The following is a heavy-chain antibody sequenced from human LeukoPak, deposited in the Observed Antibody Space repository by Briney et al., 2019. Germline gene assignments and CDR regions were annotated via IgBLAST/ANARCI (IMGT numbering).Heavy chain of an antibody. CDR3: ARLVTSGWSLP. D-gene: IGHD6-19*01. Sequence: GASVKLSCKASGYTFTSYGISWGRQAPGQGREWMGWISAYNGNTNYAQKLQGRVTMTANTSTSIAYMALRSLRSADTAVYYRARLVTSGWSLPWGQGTLVTVSS. V-gene: IGHV1-18*04. J-gene: IGHJ5*02. CDR1: GYTFTSYG. CDR2: ISAYNGNT.